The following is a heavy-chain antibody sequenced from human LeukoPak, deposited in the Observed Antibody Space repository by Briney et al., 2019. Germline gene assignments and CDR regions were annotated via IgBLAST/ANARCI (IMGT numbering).Heavy chain of an antibody. J-gene: IGHJ4*02. CDR2: ISSSSSYI. CDR3: ARDEGRYFDWLSPFDY. Sequence: GGSLRLSCAASGFTFSSYSMNWVRQAPGKGLEWVSSISSSSSYIYYADSVKGRFTISRDNAKNSLYLQMNSLRAEDTAVYYCARDEGRYFDWLSPFDYWGQGTLVTVSS. CDR1: GFTFSSYS. D-gene: IGHD3-9*01. V-gene: IGHV3-21*01.